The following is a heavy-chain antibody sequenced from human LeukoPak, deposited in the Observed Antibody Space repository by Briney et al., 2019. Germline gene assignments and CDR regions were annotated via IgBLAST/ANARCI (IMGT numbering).Heavy chain of an antibody. J-gene: IGHJ6*02. D-gene: IGHD1-26*01. CDR3: ARGGIVGAAFEYYYGMDV. CDR2: ISAYNGNT. V-gene: IGHV1-18*01. CDR1: GYTFTSYG. Sequence: GASVKVSCKASGYTFTSYGISWVRQAPGQGLEWMGWISAYNGNTNYAQKLQGRVTTTTDTSTSTAYMELRSLRSDDTAVYYCARGGIVGAAFEYYYGMDVWGQGTTVTVSS.